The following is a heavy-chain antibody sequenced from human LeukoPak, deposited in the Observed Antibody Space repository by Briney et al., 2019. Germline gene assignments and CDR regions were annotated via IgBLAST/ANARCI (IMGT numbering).Heavy chain of an antibody. Sequence: PGGSLRLSCAASGFTFSSYAMHWVRQAPGKGLEWVAVISYDGSNKYYADSVKGRFTISRDNSKNTLYLQMNSLRAEDTAMYYCAKDLGIWEGGYHYRLDFWAQGTLVTVSS. V-gene: IGHV3-30-3*01. D-gene: IGHD5-12*01. CDR3: AKDLGIWEGGYHYRLDF. J-gene: IGHJ4*02. CDR1: GFTFSSYA. CDR2: ISYDGSNK.